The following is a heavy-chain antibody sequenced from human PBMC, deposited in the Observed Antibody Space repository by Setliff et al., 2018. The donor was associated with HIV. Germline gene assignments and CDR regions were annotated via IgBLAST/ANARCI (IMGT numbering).Heavy chain of an antibody. V-gene: IGHV5-51*01. Sequence: GESLKISCKGFGYRFTSYWIGWARHMPGEGLEWMGIIYPSDSDTRYSPSFQGQVTISADKSISIAYLQWNSLKASDTAIYYCARLADTSAYYFDFWGQGTPVTVSS. CDR1: GYRFTSYW. J-gene: IGHJ4*02. CDR2: IYPSDSDT. CDR3: ARLADTSAYYFDF. D-gene: IGHD3-10*01.